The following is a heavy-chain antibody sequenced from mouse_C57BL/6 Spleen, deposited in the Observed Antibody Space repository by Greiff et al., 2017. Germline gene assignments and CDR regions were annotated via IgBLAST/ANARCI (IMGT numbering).Heavy chain of an antibody. Sequence: QVQLQQSGAELARPGASVKLSCKASGYTFTSYGISWVKQRTGQGLEWIGEIYPRSGNTYYNEKFKGKATLTADKSSSTAYMELRSLTSEDSAVYFCARGGGSSYWYLDVWGTGTTVTVSS. CDR3: ARGGGSSYWYLDV. CDR2: IYPRSGNT. J-gene: IGHJ1*03. CDR1: GYTFTSYG. D-gene: IGHD1-1*01. V-gene: IGHV1-81*01.